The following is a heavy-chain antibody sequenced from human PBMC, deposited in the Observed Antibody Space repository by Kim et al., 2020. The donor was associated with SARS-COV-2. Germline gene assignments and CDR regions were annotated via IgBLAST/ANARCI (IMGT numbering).Heavy chain of an antibody. J-gene: IGHJ5*02. CDR3: ARASPSYYGSGANWFDP. V-gene: IGHV4-34*01. CDR1: GGSFSGYY. Sequence: SETLSLTCAVYGGSFSGYYWSWIRQPPGKGLEWIGEINHSGSTNYNPSLKSRVTISVDTSKNQFSLKLTSVTAADTAVYYCARASPSYYGSGANWFDPWGQGTLVTVSS. D-gene: IGHD3-10*01. CDR2: INHSGST.